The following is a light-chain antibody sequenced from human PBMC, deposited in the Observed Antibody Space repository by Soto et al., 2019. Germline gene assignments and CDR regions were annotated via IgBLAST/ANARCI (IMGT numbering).Light chain of an antibody. CDR3: QQYGSSPRT. J-gene: IGKJ1*01. CDR1: QSVSSSY. V-gene: IGKV3-20*01. CDR2: GAS. Sequence: EIVLTQSPGTLCLSPGERATLSCRASQSVSSSYLVWYQQKPGQAPRLLIYGASSRATGIPDRFSGSGSGTDFTLTISRLEPEDFAVYYCQQYGSSPRTFGQGTKVEVK.